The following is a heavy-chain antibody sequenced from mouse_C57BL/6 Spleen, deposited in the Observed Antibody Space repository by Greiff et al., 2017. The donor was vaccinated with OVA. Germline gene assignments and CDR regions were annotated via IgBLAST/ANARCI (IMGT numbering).Heavy chain of an antibody. CDR3: ARAGYHYFDY. V-gene: IGHV1-54*01. J-gene: IGHJ2*01. CDR2: INPGSGGT. Sequence: VQLQESGAELVRPGTSVKVSCKASGYAFTNYLIEWVKQRPGQGLEWIGVINPGSGGTNYNEKFKGKATLTAYKSSSTAYMQLSSLTSEDSAVYFCARAGYHYFDYWGQGTTLTVSS. CDR1: GYAFTNYL. D-gene: IGHD2-2*01.